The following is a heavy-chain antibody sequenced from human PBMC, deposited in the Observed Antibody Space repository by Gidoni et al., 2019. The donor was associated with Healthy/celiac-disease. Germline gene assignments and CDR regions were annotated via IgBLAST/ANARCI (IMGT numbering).Heavy chain of an antibody. Sequence: QVQLQESGPGLVKPSATLSLTCTVSGGSISSSYWRWIRQPPVTGLEWIGYIYYSGSTNYNPSLKSRVTISVDTSKNQFSLKLSSVTAADTAVYYCARAGGGSSWYGEGWFDPWGQGTLVTVSS. CDR1: GGSISSSY. CDR3: ARAGGGSSWYGEGWFDP. V-gene: IGHV4-59*01. D-gene: IGHD6-13*01. J-gene: IGHJ5*02. CDR2: IYYSGST.